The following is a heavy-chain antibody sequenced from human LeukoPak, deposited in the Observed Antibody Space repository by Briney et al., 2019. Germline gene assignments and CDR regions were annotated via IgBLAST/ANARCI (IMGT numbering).Heavy chain of an antibody. CDR2: IYSGGST. D-gene: IGHD4-17*01. V-gene: IGHV3-66*01. J-gene: IGHJ5*02. Sequence: PGGSLRLSCAASGFSVSSNYISWVRQAPGKGLEWVSVIYSGGSTYYADSVKGRFTISRDNSKNTLYLQMNSLRAEDTAVYYCARARGLGYGDDVRWFDPWGQGTLVTVSS. CDR1: GFSVSSNY. CDR3: ARARGLGYGDDVRWFDP.